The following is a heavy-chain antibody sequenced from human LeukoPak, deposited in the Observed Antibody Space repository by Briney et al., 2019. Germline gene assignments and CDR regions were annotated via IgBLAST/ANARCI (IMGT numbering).Heavy chain of an antibody. Sequence: GGSLRLSCAASGFTFSSYAMSWVRQAPGKGLEWGSGFSGSGDNTYYADSVKGRFTISRDNSKNTLYVKVNSLGTEDTAAYYCAKGSYYESSGSFYFDYWGQGTLVTVPS. V-gene: IGHV3-23*01. CDR1: GFTFSSYA. CDR3: AKGSYYESSGSFYFDY. D-gene: IGHD3-22*01. CDR2: FSGSGDNT. J-gene: IGHJ4*02.